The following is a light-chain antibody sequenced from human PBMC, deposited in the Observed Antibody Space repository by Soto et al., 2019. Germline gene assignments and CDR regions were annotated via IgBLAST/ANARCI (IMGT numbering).Light chain of an antibody. J-gene: IGKJ2*01. CDR1: QSVSSRY. V-gene: IGKV3-20*01. CDR2: AAS. Sequence: ESVLTQSPGTLSLSPGERATLSCRVTQSVSSRYLAWYQQKPGQAPRLLIYAASSRATGVPDRFRGSGSGTELTLTISGLEPEDFAVYYCQLYDNSPLFTFGQGTRVEI. CDR3: QLYDNSPLFT.